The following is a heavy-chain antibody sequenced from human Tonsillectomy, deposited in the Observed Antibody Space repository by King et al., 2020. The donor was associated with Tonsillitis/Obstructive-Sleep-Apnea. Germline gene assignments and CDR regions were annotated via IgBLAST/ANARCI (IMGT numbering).Heavy chain of an antibody. CDR3: ARVYSNPNGQYFYYYFMDV. V-gene: IGHV4-59*01. CDR1: GGSISSYY. Sequence: VQLQESGPGLVKPSETLSLTCTVSGGSISSYYWSWIRQPPGKGLEWIGYIYYSGSTNYNTSIKSRGTISVDTSTNQFSLKRSSVTAADTAVYSCARVYSNPNGQYFYYYFMDVWGKGTTVTVSS. J-gene: IGHJ6*03. D-gene: IGHD4-11*01. CDR2: IYYSGST.